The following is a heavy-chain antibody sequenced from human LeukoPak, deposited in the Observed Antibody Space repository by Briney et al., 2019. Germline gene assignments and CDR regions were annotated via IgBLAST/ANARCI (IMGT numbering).Heavy chain of an antibody. J-gene: IGHJ5*02. D-gene: IGHD2-2*01. CDR2: IYYSGST. CDR1: GGSFSGYY. Sequence: SETLSLTCAVYGGSFSGYYWSWIRQPPGKGLEWIGYIYYSGSTNYNPSLKSRVTISVDTSKNQFSLKLSSVTAADTAVYYCARGGSTSWDRWFDPWGQGTLVTVSS. V-gene: IGHV4-59*08. CDR3: ARGGSTSWDRWFDP.